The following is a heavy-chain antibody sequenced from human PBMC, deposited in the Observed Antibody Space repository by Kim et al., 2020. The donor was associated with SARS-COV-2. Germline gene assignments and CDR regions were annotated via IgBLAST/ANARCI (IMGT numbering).Heavy chain of an antibody. CDR3: TRATTRSFDV. V-gene: IGHV3-74*01. D-gene: IGHD4-17*01. J-gene: IGHJ3*01. CDR2: INPDGSST. Sequence: GGSLRLSCEVSGFSFSSYWIHWVRQAAGEGLLWVSRINPDGSSTSHADSVKGRFTISRDNARNMVYLYMNSVRDDDTCVYFCTRATTRSFDVWGQGTMVTLSS. CDR1: GFSFSSYW.